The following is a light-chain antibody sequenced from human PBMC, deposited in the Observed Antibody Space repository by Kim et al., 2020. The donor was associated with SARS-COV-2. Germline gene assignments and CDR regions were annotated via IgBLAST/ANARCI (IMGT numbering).Light chain of an antibody. CDR1: NIVSMK. J-gene: IGLJ3*02. CDR2: YDN. CDR3: QVWDSSSDHVV. V-gene: IGLV3-21*04. Sequence: PGRTAMIPCGGNNIVSMKLHWNQQNPGQAPELVIYYDNDRPSGIPERFSGSNSGNTATLTISRVEAGDEADYYCQVWDSSSDHVVFGGGTQLTVL.